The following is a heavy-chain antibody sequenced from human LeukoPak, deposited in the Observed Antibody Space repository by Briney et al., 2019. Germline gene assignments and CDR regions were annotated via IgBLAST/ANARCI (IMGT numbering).Heavy chain of an antibody. CDR1: GGSISSSSYY. CDR3: ARSWAISVGKRYNWNYVGI. V-gene: IGHV4-39*01. D-gene: IGHD1-7*01. Sequence: KPSETLSLTCTVSGGSISSSSYYWGWIRQPPGKGLEWIGSIYYSGSTYYNPSLKSRVTISVDTSKNQFSLKLSSVTAADTAVYYCARSWAISVGKRYNWNYVGIWGQGTMVTVSS. CDR2: IYYSGST. J-gene: IGHJ3*02.